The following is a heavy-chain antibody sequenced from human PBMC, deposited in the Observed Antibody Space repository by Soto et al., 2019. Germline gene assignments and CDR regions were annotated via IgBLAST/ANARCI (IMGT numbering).Heavy chain of an antibody. CDR2: ISNDGSNK. CDR3: TKDGRFDSDGSLYYYYYGMDV. Sequence: GGSLRLSCAASGFTFNNYGMNWVRQAPGKGLEWVAIISNDGSNKYYIESVRGRFTISRDNSKNMLFLQMNSLRVEDTAVYFCTKDGRFDSDGSLYYYYYGMDVWGQGTTVTVCS. D-gene: IGHD2-15*01. J-gene: IGHJ6*02. V-gene: IGHV3-30*18. CDR1: GFTFNNYG.